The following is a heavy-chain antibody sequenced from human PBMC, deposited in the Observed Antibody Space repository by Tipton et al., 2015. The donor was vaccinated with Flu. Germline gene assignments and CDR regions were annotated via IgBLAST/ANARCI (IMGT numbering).Heavy chain of an antibody. CDR3: TTESYGSGSYVDAFDI. J-gene: IGHJ3*02. CDR2: IKSKTDGGTT. CDR1: GFTFSNAW. D-gene: IGHD3-10*01. V-gene: IGHV3-15*01. Sequence: GSLRLSCAASGFTFSNAWMNWVRQAPGKGLEWVGRIKSKTDGGTTDYAAPVKGRFTISRDDSKNALYLQMNSLKTEDTAVYYCTTESYGSGSYVDAFDIWGQGTMVTVSS.